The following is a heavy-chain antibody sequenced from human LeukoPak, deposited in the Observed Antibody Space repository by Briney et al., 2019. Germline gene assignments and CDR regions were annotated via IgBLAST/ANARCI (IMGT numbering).Heavy chain of an antibody. J-gene: IGHJ4*02. Sequence: PSETLSLTCTVSGGPISSYYWSWIRQPPGKGLEWIGYLYYSGNTNYNPSLKSRVTISVDTSKNQFSLKLSSVTAADTAVYYCARASLGATAGQFDYWGQGTLVTVSS. CDR3: ARASLGATAGQFDY. CDR1: GGPISSYY. D-gene: IGHD6-13*01. CDR2: LYYSGNT. V-gene: IGHV4-59*01.